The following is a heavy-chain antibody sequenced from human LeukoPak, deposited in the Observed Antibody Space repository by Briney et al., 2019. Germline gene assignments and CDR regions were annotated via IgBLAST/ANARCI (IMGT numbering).Heavy chain of an antibody. CDR1: GGSISSSSYY. CDR3: ARRPIVAGYFDY. J-gene: IGHJ4*02. CDR2: IYYSGST. V-gene: IGHV4-39*01. Sequence: SETLSLTCTVSGGSISSSSYYWGWIRQPPGKGLEWIVSIYYSGSTYYNPSLKSRVTISVYTSKNPFSLKLSSVTAADTAVYYCARRPIVAGYFDYWGQGTLVTVSS. D-gene: IGHD5-12*01.